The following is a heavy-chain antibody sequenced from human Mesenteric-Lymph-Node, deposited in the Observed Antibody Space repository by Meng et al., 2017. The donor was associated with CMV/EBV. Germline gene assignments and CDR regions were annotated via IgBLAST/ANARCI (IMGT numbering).Heavy chain of an antibody. V-gene: IGHV3-48*03. CDR2: IISDSSI. D-gene: IGHD4-17*01. J-gene: IGHJ4*02. Sequence: GESLKISCAASGFTLSSYEMNWVRQAPGKGLEWVSYIISDSSIYYADSVKGRFIISRDNAKNSLYLQMNSLRAEDTAVYYCARNYGDYCDYWGQGTLVTVSS. CDR3: ARNYGDYCDY. CDR1: GFTLSSYE.